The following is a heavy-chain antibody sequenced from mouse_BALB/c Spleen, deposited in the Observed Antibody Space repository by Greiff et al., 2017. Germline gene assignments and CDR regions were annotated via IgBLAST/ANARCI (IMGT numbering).Heavy chain of an antibody. J-gene: IGHJ3*01. D-gene: IGHD1-1*01. CDR2: IWAGGST. CDR3: ARDQGDYYGSSAWFAY. Sequence: QVQLKESGPGLVAPSQSLSITCTVSGFSLTSYGVHWVRQPPGKGLEWLGVIWAGGSTNYNSALMSRLSISKDNSKSQVFLKMNSLQTDDTAMYYCARDQGDYYGSSAWFAYWGQGTLVTVSA. V-gene: IGHV2-9*02. CDR1: GFSLTSYG.